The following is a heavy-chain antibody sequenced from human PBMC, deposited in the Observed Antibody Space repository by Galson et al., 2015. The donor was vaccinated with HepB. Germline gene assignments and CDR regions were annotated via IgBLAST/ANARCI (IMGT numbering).Heavy chain of an antibody. V-gene: IGHV3-66*02. CDR1: EFTVSSNH. CDR3: ARDQGDDYVNYYYYHGMDV. Sequence: SLRLSCAASEFTVSSNHMSWVRQAPGKGLEWVAIIYSGGNTSYADSVKGRFTISRGNSKNTLYLQMNSLGLEDTAVYYCARDQGDDYVNYYYYHGMDVWGQGTTVTVSS. CDR2: IYSGGNT. J-gene: IGHJ6*02. D-gene: IGHD5-24*01.